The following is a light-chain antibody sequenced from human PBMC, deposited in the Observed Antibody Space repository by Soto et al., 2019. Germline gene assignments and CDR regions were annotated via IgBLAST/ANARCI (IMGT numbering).Light chain of an antibody. CDR1: QTVDRY. J-gene: IGKJ1*01. CDR2: DAY. V-gene: IGKV3-11*01. Sequence: EVVLTQSPDTLSLSPGETATLSCRASQTVDRYVAWYQQKVGQAPRLLIYDAYTRATGVGARFSGSGPGTDFTLTISSLEPEDFAVYYCRQRSNWPWTFGQGTKVDIK. CDR3: RQRSNWPWT.